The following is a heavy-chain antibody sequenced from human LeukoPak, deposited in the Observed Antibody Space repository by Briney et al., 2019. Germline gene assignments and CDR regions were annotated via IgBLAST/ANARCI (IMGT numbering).Heavy chain of an antibody. Sequence: SETLSLTCTVSGGSISSSAYYWAWIRQPPGKGLEWIGSIDYTGSTYYNPSLKSRVTISADTSKNQFSLKVNSVTAADAAVFYCARDKIAVPGPDFDYWGQGTLVTVSS. V-gene: IGHV4-39*02. CDR3: ARDKIAVPGPDFDY. CDR2: IDYTGST. J-gene: IGHJ4*02. D-gene: IGHD6-19*01. CDR1: GGSISSSAYY.